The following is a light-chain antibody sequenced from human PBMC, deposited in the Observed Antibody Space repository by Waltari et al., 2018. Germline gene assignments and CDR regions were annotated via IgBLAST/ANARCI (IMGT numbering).Light chain of an antibody. CDR3: SSHAGSNNVI. Sequence: QSAPTQPPSASGSPGQSVTISCTGTSSYVGTSNYVPWYQQRPGKAPKLLIYEVSKRPSGVPARFSGSKSGNTASLTVSGLQGEDEADYYCSSHAGSNNVIFGGGTKLTVL. CDR1: SSYVGTSNY. CDR2: EVS. J-gene: IGLJ2*01. V-gene: IGLV2-8*01.